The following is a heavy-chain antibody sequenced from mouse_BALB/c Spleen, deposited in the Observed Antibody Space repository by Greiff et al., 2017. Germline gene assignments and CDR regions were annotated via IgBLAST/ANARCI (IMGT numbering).Heavy chain of an antibody. J-gene: IGHJ4*01. V-gene: IGHV1-63*02. CDR3: ARDGNYYAMDD. Sequence: QVQLQQSGAELVRPGTSVKISCKASGYTFTNYWLGWVKQRPGHGLEWIGDIYPGGGYTNYNEKFKGKATLTADTSSSTAYMQLSSLTSEDSAVYFCARDGNYYAMDDWGQGTSVTVSS. D-gene: IGHD2-1*01. CDR2: IYPGGGYT. CDR1: GYTFTNYW.